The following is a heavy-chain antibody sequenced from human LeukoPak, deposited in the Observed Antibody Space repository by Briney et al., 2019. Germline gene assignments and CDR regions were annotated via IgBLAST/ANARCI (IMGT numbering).Heavy chain of an antibody. CDR3: AASRHCSSTSCYYFAFDI. D-gene: IGHD2-2*01. J-gene: IGHJ3*02. Sequence: GTSVKVSCKASGFTFTSSAVQWVRQARGPRLEWIGWIVVGSGNTNYAQKFQERVTITRDMSTSTAYMELSSLRSEDTAVYYCAASRHCSSTSCYYFAFDIWGQGTMVTVSS. CDR1: GFTFTSSA. CDR2: IVVGSGNT. V-gene: IGHV1-58*01.